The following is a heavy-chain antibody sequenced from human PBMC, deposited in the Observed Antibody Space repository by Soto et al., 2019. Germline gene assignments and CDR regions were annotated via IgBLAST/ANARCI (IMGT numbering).Heavy chain of an antibody. CDR1: GFTFSTYA. J-gene: IGHJ4*02. D-gene: IGHD6-13*01. CDR3: ARAMTSSWSKFDN. Sequence: GGSVRLSCAASGFTFSTYAMHWVRQAPGKGLEWVAVIWSAGTNKYYADSVKGRFTISRDNSKSTLDLQMNSLRAEDTAVYYCARAMTSSWSKFDNWGQGILVTVSS. V-gene: IGHV3-33*01. CDR2: IWSAGTNK.